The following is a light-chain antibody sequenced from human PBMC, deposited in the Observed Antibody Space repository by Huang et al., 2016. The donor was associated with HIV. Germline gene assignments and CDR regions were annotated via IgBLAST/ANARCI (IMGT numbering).Light chain of an antibody. V-gene: IGKV1-9*01. CDR1: QGISTS. Sequence: IQLTQSPSSLSASIGDRVTITCRASQGISTSLAWYQQKPGKAPNLLIFDASSLRSGVPSRCSGSRSGTVFTHSISSLQPEDFATYCCQQLRSYPLTFGGGTKVEIK. CDR3: QQLRSYPLT. J-gene: IGKJ4*01. CDR2: DAS.